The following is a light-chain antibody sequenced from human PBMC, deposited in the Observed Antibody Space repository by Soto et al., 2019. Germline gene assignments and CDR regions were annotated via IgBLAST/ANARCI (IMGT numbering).Light chain of an antibody. Sequence: EIVLTQSPGTLSLSPGERATLSCRASQSVSSSYLAWYQQKPGQAPRQLIYGASSRATGIPDRFSGSGSGTDFTRTITRLEREDFAVYYCQHYRTSFGGGTRVEIK. J-gene: IGKJ4*01. V-gene: IGKV3-20*01. CDR1: QSVSSSY. CDR2: GAS. CDR3: QHYRTS.